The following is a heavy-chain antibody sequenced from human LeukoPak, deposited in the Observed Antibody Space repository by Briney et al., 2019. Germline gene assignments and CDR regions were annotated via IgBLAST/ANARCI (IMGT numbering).Heavy chain of an antibody. CDR1: GFTFSSYA. V-gene: IGHV3-23*01. CDR2: ISASGGST. J-gene: IGHJ3*02. CDR3: ARDWPSEWQHLPDYDAVDI. Sequence: GGSLRLSCAASGFTFSSYAMSWVRQAPGKGLEWVSAISASGGSTYYADSVKGRFTISRDNSKNTLYLQMNSLRAEDTAVYYCARDWPSEWQHLPDYDAVDIWGQGTMVTVSS. D-gene: IGHD6-13*01.